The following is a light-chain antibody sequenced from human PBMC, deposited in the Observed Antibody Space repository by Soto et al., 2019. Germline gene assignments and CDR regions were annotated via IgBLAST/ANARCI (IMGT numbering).Light chain of an antibody. Sequence: QSVLTQPPSASGTPGQWVTISCSGSSSNVGSNFVFWYQQLPGKAPQLLIYRNNQRPSGVPDRFSGSKSGTSASLAISGLRSEDEADYFCAAWDDRLSGHVMFGGGTKLTVL. CDR2: RNN. CDR3: AAWDDRLSGHVM. CDR1: SSNVGSNF. J-gene: IGLJ3*02. V-gene: IGLV1-47*01.